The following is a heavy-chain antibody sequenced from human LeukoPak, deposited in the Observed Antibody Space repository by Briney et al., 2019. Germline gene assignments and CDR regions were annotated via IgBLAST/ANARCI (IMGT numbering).Heavy chain of an antibody. CDR1: GYTFTSYD. Sequence: ASVKVSCRASGYTFTSYDINWVRQATGQGLEWMGWMNPTSGNTGYAQKFQGRVAMTINTSISTAYMELSSLRSEDTAVYYCATRYYYGAFDIWGQGTMVSVSS. CDR2: MNPTSGNT. J-gene: IGHJ3*02. CDR3: ATRYYYGAFDI. D-gene: IGHD1-26*01. V-gene: IGHV1-8*01.